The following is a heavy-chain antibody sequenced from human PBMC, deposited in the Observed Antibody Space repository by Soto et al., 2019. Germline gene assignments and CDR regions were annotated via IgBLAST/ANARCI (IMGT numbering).Heavy chain of an antibody. D-gene: IGHD4-17*01. V-gene: IGHV3-11*06. CDR2: ISSSSTYT. CDR3: ASLGDLNNWFDP. J-gene: IGHJ5*02. CDR1: GFDFRNYY. Sequence: PGGSLRLSCAASGFDFRNYYMAWIRQAPGKGLEWISYISSSSTYTNYADSVKGRFTTSRDNAMNSLYLQMDSLRADDTSIYYCASLGDLNNWFDPWGQGTLVTVSS.